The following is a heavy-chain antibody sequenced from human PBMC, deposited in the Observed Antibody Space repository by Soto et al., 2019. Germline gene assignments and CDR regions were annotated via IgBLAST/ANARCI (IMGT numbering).Heavy chain of an antibody. D-gene: IGHD5-18*01. CDR2: ITVSNGNT. CDR3: ARSYSYGSYWYFDD. J-gene: IGHJ4*02. Sequence: GASVKVSCKASHYTFSTYGVSWVRQAPGQGLEWMGWITVSNGNTNYIDNLQGRVTMTTDTSTSTAYMELWRLTSDDTAVYYCARSYSYGSYWYFDDWGQGTLVTVSS. V-gene: IGHV1-18*04. CDR1: HYTFSTYG.